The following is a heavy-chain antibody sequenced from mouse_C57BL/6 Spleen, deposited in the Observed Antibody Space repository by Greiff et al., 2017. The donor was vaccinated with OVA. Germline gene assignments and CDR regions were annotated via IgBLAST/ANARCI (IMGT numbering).Heavy chain of an antibody. CDR3: ARRGYGSSYDWFAY. Sequence: QVQLKQSGAELMKPGASVKLSCKATGYTFTGYWIEWVKQRPGHGLEWIGEILPGSGSTNYNEKFKGKATFTADTSSNTAYMQLSSLTTEDSAIYYCARRGYGSSYDWFAYWGQGTLVTVSA. V-gene: IGHV1-9*01. J-gene: IGHJ3*01. CDR2: ILPGSGST. CDR1: GYTFTGYW. D-gene: IGHD1-1*01.